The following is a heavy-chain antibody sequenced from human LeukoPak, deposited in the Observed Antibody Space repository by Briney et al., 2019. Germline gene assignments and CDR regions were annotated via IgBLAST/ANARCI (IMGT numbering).Heavy chain of an antibody. CDR3: ARVGGWYRYFFDY. CDR2: ITPSDGST. D-gene: IGHD6-19*01. CDR1: GYTFPNYH. J-gene: IGHJ4*02. Sequence: AASVKVSCKASGYTFPNYHMHWVRQAPGQGLEWMGMITPSDGSTNYAQKFQGRVTMTRDMSTSTVYMELSSLRSEDTAVYYCARVGGWYRYFFDYWGQGTLLTVSS. V-gene: IGHV1-46*01.